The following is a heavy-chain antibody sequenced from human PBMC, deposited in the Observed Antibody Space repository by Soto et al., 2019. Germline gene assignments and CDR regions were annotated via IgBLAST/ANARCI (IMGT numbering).Heavy chain of an antibody. J-gene: IGHJ4*02. CDR1: GFTFSNAW. CDR3: TTDRNACSGASRYYYGSYFVY. CDR2: IKSKTDGGTT. V-gene: IGHV3-15*01. D-gene: IGHD3-22*01. Sequence: GVSLRLSXAASGFTFSNAWMSWVRQAPGKGLEWVGRIKSKTDGGTTDYAAPGKGRLTISRDDSKNTLYLQMNSQKTECTPVYYCTTDRNACSGASRYYYGSYFVYLVQGTLVTVS.